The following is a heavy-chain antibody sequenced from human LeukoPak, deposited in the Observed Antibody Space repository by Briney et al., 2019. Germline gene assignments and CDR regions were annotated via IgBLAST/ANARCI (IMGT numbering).Heavy chain of an antibody. CDR2: ISAYNGNT. CDR1: GYTFTSYG. Sequence: APVKVSCKASGYTFTSYGISWVRQAPGQGLEWMGWISAYNGNTNYAQKLQGRVTMTEDTSTDTAYMELSSLRSEDTAVYYCAIDCDSGSYWELDHWGQGTLVTVSS. D-gene: IGHD1-26*01. V-gene: IGHV1-18*04. J-gene: IGHJ4*02. CDR3: AIDCDSGSYWELDH.